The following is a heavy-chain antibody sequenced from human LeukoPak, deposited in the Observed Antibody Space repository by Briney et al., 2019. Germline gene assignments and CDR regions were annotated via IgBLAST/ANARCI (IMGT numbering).Heavy chain of an antibody. Sequence: KSGGTLRLSCAASGFTFSDYYMSWIRQAPGKGLEWVSYISSSGSTIYYADSVKGRFTISRDNSKNTLYLQMNSLRAEDTAVYYCAKEYGSGTFDYWGQGTLVTVSS. CDR1: GFTFSDYY. D-gene: IGHD3-10*01. J-gene: IGHJ4*02. V-gene: IGHV3-11*04. CDR2: ISSSGSTI. CDR3: AKEYGSGTFDY.